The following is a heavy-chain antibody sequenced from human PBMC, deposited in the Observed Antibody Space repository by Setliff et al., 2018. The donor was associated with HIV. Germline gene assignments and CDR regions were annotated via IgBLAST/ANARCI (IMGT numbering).Heavy chain of an antibody. D-gene: IGHD5-12*01. V-gene: IGHV3-11*05. CDR3: ARVMIGYSGYDAFDY. J-gene: IGHJ4*02. CDR1: GFTFSDYY. CDR2: ITGSSSYT. Sequence: PGGSLRLSCAASGFTFSDYYMSWIRQAPGEGLEWVSYITGSSSYTNYADSVKGRFTISRDNAKNSLYLQMNSLRAEDTAVYYCARVMIGYSGYDAFDYWGQGTLVTVSS.